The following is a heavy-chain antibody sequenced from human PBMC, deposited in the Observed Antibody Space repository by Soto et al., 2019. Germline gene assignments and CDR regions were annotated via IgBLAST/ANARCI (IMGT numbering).Heavy chain of an antibody. CDR3: AKDGGTIFGVVIGPYYYYGMDV. D-gene: IGHD3-3*01. V-gene: IGHV3-30*18. CDR2: ISYDGSNK. J-gene: IGHJ6*02. Sequence: GGSLRFSCAASGFTFSSYGMHWVRQAPGKGLEWVAVISYDGSNKYYADSVKGRFTISRDNSKNTLYLQMNSLRAEDTAVYYCAKDGGTIFGVVIGPYYYYGMDVWGQGTTVTVSS. CDR1: GFTFSSYG.